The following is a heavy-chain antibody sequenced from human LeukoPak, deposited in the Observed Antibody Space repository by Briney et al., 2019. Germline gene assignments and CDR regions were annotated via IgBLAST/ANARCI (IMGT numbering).Heavy chain of an antibody. V-gene: IGHV4-59*11. CDR1: GGSISSHY. CDR3: ASHRGGGGSYYTWFDY. Sequence: PSETLSLTCTVSGGSISSHYWSWIRQPPGKGLEWIGYIYYSGSTNYNPSLKSRVTISVDTSKNQFSLKLSSVTAADTAVYYCASHRGGGGSYYTWFDYWGQGTLVTVSS. J-gene: IGHJ4*02. CDR2: IYYSGST. D-gene: IGHD1-26*01.